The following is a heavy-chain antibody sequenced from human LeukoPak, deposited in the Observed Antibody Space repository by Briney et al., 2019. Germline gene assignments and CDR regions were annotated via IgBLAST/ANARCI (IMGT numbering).Heavy chain of an antibody. CDR3: ARDPSRGYSYGYADY. V-gene: IGHV3-53*01. Sequence: GGSLRLSCAASGFTVSTKYMNWVRQAPGKGLGWVSIIYSGATTYYADSVKGRFTISRDNAKNSLYLQMNSLRAEDTAVYYCARDPSRGYSYGYADYWGQGSLVTVSS. J-gene: IGHJ4*02. CDR1: GFTVSTKY. CDR2: IYSGATT. D-gene: IGHD5-18*01.